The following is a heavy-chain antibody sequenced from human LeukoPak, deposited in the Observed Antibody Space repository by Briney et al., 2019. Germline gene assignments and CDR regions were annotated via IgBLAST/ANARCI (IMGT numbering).Heavy chain of an antibody. D-gene: IGHD2-15*01. Sequence: PGGSLRLSCATSGFTFDDYGMSWVRPAPGKGLEWVSGINWNGGSTGYADSVKGRFSISRDNTKNALYLQMNSLRAEDTALYYCASGVVAANYFDYWGQGTLVTVSS. CDR1: GFTFDDYG. J-gene: IGHJ4*02. V-gene: IGHV3-20*04. CDR3: ASGVVAANYFDY. CDR2: INWNGGST.